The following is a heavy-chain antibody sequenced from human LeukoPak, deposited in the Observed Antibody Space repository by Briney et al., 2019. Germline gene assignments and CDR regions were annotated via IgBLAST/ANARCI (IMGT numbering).Heavy chain of an antibody. J-gene: IGHJ4*02. CDR3: ARGSGSYLY. D-gene: IGHD1-26*01. CDR2: IRYDGSNK. Sequence: PGGSLRLSCAASGFTFSSYGMHGVRQAPGEGLEWVAFIRYDGSNKYYADSVKGRFTISRDNSQNTLYLQTNSLRAADTAVYYCARGSGSYLYWGQGTLVTVSS. CDR1: GFTFSSYG. V-gene: IGHV3-30*02.